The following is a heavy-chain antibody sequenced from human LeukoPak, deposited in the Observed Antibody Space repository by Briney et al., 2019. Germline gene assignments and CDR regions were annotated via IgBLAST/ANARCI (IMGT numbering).Heavy chain of an antibody. CDR2: IIPIFGTA. CDR3: AREMAGSWYGDYYYYYMDV. V-gene: IGHV1-69*05. J-gene: IGHJ6*03. D-gene: IGHD6-13*01. Sequence: ASVKVSCKASGGTFSSYAISWVRQAPGQGLEWMGGIIPIFGTANYAQKFQGRVTITTDESTSTAYMELSSLRSEDTAVYYCAREMAGSWYGDYYYYYMDVWGKGTTVTVSS. CDR1: GGTFSSYA.